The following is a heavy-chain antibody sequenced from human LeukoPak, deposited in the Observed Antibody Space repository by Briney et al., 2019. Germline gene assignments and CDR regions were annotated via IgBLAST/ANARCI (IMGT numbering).Heavy chain of an antibody. CDR1: GGSFSGYY. Sequence: PSGTLSLTCAVYGGSFSGYYWSWIRQPPGKGLEWIGEINHSGSTNYNPSLKSRVTISVDTSKNQFSLKLSSVTAADTAVYYCARAQSRYCTNGVCYFDYWGQGTLVTVSS. CDR3: ARAQSRYCTNGVCYFDY. J-gene: IGHJ4*02. D-gene: IGHD2-8*01. CDR2: INHSGST. V-gene: IGHV4-34*01.